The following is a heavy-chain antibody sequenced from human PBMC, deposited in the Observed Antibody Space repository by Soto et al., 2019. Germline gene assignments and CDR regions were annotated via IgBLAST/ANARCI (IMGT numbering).Heavy chain of an antibody. V-gene: IGHV3-21*01. J-gene: IGHJ6*02. CDR1: GFSFSTYS. CDR2: IRRSGDYT. Sequence: EVQLVEAGGGLVMPGGSLRLSCIASGFSFSTYSMNWVRQAPGKGLEWVSSIRRSGDYTYYADSLKGRFTISRDNAKNSLSLQRISLRAEDTAVYYCARTTSLGGMDVLCQGPTVNVSS. D-gene: IGHD3-10*01. CDR3: ARTTSLGGMDV.